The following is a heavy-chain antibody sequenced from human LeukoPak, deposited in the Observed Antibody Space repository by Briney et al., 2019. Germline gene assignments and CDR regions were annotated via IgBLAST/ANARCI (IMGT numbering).Heavy chain of an antibody. CDR1: GFTFSSYS. CDR2: IWVDGSKK. CDR3: ARDQGYCSGGRCHSHFDY. V-gene: IGHV3-33*01. Sequence: GGSLRLSCATSGFTFSSYSMQWVRQAPGKGLEWVAVIWVDGSKKFYADSVEGRFTISRDDSKSTSHLQMNSLRAEDTAVYYCARDQGYCSGGRCHSHFDYWGQGTLVTVSS. D-gene: IGHD2-15*01. J-gene: IGHJ4*02.